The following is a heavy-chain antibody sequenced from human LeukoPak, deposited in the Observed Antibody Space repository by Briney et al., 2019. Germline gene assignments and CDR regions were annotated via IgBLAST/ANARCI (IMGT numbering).Heavy chain of an antibody. CDR2: ISSSGSST. D-gene: IGHD6-19*01. CDR1: GFTSSDCY. V-gene: IGHV3-11*01. J-gene: IGHJ4*02. CDR3: ARVLSSGYSPFDY. Sequence: PGGSLRLSCAASGFTSSDCYMSWIRQAPGKGLEWVSYISSSGSSTFYADSVKGRFAISRDSTKNSLYLQMNSLRAEDTAVYYCARVLSSGYSPFDYWGQGSLVTVSS.